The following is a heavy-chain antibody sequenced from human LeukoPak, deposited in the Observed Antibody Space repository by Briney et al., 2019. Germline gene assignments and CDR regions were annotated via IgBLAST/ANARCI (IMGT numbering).Heavy chain of an antibody. J-gene: IGHJ4*02. D-gene: IGHD6-13*01. CDR1: GFTVSSYA. CDR2: ISGSGGSK. CDR3: AKEWRFSSSWYQYYFDY. Sequence: GGSLRLSCAASGFTVSSYAMSWVRQAPGKGLEWISAISGSGGSKYYADSVKGRLTISRDASTNTLYLQLNSLRVDDTAVYFCAKEWRFSSSWYQYYFDYWGQGTLVTVSS. V-gene: IGHV3-23*01.